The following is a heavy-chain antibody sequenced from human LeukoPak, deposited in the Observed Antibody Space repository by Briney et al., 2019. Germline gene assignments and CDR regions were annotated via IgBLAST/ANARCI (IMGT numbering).Heavy chain of an antibody. CDR1: GFTFSSYS. D-gene: IGHD3-22*01. Sequence: PGGSLRLSCAASGFTFSSYSMNWVRQAPGKGLEWVSYISSSSSTIYYADSVKGRFTISRDNAKNSLYLQMNSLRAEDTAVYYCARNIHTYYYDSSGYYLDYWGQGTLVTVSS. CDR3: ARNIHTYYYDSSGYYLDY. J-gene: IGHJ4*02. CDR2: ISSSSSTI. V-gene: IGHV3-48*04.